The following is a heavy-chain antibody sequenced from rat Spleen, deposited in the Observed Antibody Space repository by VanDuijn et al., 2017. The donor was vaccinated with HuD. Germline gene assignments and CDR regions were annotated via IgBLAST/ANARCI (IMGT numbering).Heavy chain of an antibody. Sequence: EVQLVESGGGLVQPGRSLKLSCAASGFTFSDYGMAWVRQAPKKGLEWVATSIYDGSRTYYRDSVKGRFTISRDNAKNTLYLEMNNLRSEETAIYYCTSRGSDYRNLFANWGQGTLVTVSS. V-gene: IGHV5S10*01. CDR2: SIYDGSRT. CDR1: GFTFSDYG. D-gene: IGHD1-4*01. CDR3: TSRGSDYRNLFAN. J-gene: IGHJ3*01.